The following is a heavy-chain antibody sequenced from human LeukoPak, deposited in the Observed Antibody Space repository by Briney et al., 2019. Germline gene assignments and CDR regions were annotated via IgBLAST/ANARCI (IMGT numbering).Heavy chain of an antibody. Sequence: SETLSLTCTVSGGSISSYYWSWIRQPPGKGLEWIGYIYTSGSTNYNPSLKSRVTISVDTSKNQFSLKLSSVTAADTAVYYCVRGETIFLGRFDPWGQGTLVTVSS. V-gene: IGHV4-4*09. D-gene: IGHD3-3*01. CDR3: VRGETIFLGRFDP. J-gene: IGHJ5*02. CDR1: GGSISSYY. CDR2: IYTSGST.